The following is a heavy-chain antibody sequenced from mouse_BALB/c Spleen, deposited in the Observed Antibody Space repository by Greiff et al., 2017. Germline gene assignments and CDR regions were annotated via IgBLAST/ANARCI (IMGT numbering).Heavy chain of an antibody. Sequence: EVQGVESGGGLVKPGGSLKLSCAASGFAFSSYDMSWVRQTPEKRLEWVAYISSGGGSTYYPDTVKGRFTISRDNAKNTLYLQMSSLKSEDTAMYYCARRSTMITTFAYWGQGTLVTVSA. CDR1: GFAFSSYD. J-gene: IGHJ3*01. CDR2: ISSGGGST. D-gene: IGHD2-4*01. V-gene: IGHV5-12-1*01. CDR3: ARRSTMITTFAY.